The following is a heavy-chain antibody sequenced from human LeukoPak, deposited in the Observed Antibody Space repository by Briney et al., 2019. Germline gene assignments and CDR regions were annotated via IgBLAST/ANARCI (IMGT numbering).Heavy chain of an antibody. Sequence: PGGSLRLSCAAPGFTFSIYWMHWVRQAPEKGLVCVSRSSSDGASTSYADSVKGRFTISRDNAENTLYLQMNSLRAEDTAVYYCASRVQSGWSFDYWGQGNLVTVSS. D-gene: IGHD6-19*01. CDR1: GFTFSIYW. CDR2: SSSDGAST. V-gene: IGHV3-74*01. J-gene: IGHJ4*02. CDR3: ASRVQSGWSFDY.